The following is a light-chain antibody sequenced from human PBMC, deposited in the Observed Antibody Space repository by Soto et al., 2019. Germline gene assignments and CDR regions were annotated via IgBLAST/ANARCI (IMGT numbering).Light chain of an antibody. CDR2: GNS. Sequence: QSVLTQPPSVSGTPEHRVPISGTGSSSNIGARLYVHRYQQLQGTTLILLIYGNSNRPSGVPDGFSGSKSGTSSYLAITGLQADDEADYYCQSYDLRLSVWVFVGGNKVPVL. V-gene: IGLV1-40*01. CDR1: SSNIGARLY. CDR3: QSYDLRLSVWV. J-gene: IGLJ3*02.